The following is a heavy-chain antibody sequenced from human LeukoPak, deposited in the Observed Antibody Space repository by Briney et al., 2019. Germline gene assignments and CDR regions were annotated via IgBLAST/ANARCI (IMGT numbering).Heavy chain of an antibody. D-gene: IGHD6-13*01. J-gene: IGHJ4*02. CDR3: ARPPMTGKYSGSWYYFDF. Sequence: PGGSLRLSCAASGFTFSSYWMHWVRQAPGKGLLWVSRINSDGSSTSYADSVKGRFTISRDNAKNTLYLQMNSLRTEDTAVYYCARPPMTGKYSGSWYYFDFWGQGTLVTVSS. CDR1: GFTFSSYW. V-gene: IGHV3-74*01. CDR2: INSDGSST.